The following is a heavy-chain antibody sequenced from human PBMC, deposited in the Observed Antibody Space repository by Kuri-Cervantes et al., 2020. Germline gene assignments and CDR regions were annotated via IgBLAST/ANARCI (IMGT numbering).Heavy chain of an antibody. CDR3: ARDVSVTASYPYWYFDL. D-gene: IGHD2-21*02. CDR1: GFTFSSYS. CDR2: ISSSSSTI. J-gene: IGHJ2*01. V-gene: IGHV3-48*02. Sequence: GGSLRLSCAASGFTFSSYSMNWVRQAPGKGLEWVSYISSSSSTIYYADSVKGRFTISRDNAKNSLYLQMSSLRDEDTAVYYCARDVSVTASYPYWYFDLWGRGTLVTVSS.